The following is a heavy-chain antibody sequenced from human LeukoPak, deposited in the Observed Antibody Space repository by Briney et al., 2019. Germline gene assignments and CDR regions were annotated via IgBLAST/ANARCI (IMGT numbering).Heavy chain of an antibody. CDR1: GYTFTSYD. D-gene: IGHD6-13*01. J-gene: IGHJ4*02. V-gene: IGHV1-8*01. CDR3: ARGLSSSRRFDY. CDR2: MNPNSGNT. Sequence: ASVKVSCKASGYTFTSYDINWVRQATGQGLEWMGWMNPNSGNTGYAQKFQGRVIMTRNTSISTAYMELSSLRSEDTAVYYCARGLSSSRRFDYWGQGTLVTVSS.